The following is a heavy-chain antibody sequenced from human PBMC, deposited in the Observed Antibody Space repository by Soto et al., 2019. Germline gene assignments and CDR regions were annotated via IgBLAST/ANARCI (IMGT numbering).Heavy chain of an antibody. J-gene: IGHJ4*02. Sequence: QVQLVQSGAEVRTPGASVKVSCKASGYTFTSYDINWVRQATGQGPEWMGWMNPDSGHTGYVQKFQGRVTMTRNTALSTAYMELSSLRSEDTAVYYCARSGAGSNVNFDYWGQGTLVTVSS. CDR3: ARSGAGSNVNFDY. CDR1: GYTFTSYD. CDR2: MNPDSGHT. V-gene: IGHV1-8*01. D-gene: IGHD2-8*01.